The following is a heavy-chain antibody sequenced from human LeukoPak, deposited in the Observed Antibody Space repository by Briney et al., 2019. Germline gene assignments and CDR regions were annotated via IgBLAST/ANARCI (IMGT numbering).Heavy chain of an antibody. Sequence: ASVKVSCKASGYTFTGYYMHWVRQAPGQGLEWMGWINPNSGGTNYAQKFQGRVTMTRGTSISTAYMELSRLRSDDTAVYYCARGSITMVRGVIGRYWGQGTPVTVSS. J-gene: IGHJ4*02. CDR3: ARGSITMVRGVIGRY. V-gene: IGHV1-2*02. CDR2: INPNSGGT. CDR1: GYTFTGYY. D-gene: IGHD3-10*01.